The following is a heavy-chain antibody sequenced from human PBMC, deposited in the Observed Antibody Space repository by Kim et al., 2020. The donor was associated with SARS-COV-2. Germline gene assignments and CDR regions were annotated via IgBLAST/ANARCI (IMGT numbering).Heavy chain of an antibody. V-gene: IGHV3-48*04. CDR3: ASQEDRYCSSTSCYEYYYWGMDV. Sequence: GGSLRLSCAASGFTFSSYSMNWVRQAPGKGLEWVSYISSSSSTIYYADSVKGRFTISRDNAKNSLYLQMNSLRAEDTAVYYCASQEDRYCSSTSCYEYYYWGMDVWGQGTPVTVSS. J-gene: IGHJ6*02. CDR2: ISSSSSTI. D-gene: IGHD2-2*01. CDR1: GFTFSSYS.